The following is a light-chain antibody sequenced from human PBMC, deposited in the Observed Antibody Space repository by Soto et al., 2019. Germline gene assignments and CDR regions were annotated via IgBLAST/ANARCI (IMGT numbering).Light chain of an antibody. CDR1: QSVSSSY. CDR2: GAS. V-gene: IGKV3-20*01. J-gene: IGKJ5*01. Sequence: EIVLTQSPGTLSLSLGEIATLSCRASQSVSSSYLAWYQQKPGQAPRLLIYGASSRATGIPDRFSGSGSGTEFTLTITRLEPEDFAVYFCQQYGSSPRTFGQGTRLEIK. CDR3: QQYGSSPRT.